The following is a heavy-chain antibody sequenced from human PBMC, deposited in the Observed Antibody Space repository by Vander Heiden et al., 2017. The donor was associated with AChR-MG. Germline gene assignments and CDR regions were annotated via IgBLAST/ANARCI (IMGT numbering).Heavy chain of an antibody. CDR1: GGSISSGDYY. Sequence: QVQLQESGPGLVKPSQTLSLTCTVSGGSISSGDYYWSWIRQPPGKGLEWIGYIYYSGSTYYNPSLKSRVTISVDTSKNQFSLKLSSVTAADTAVYYCARVTGPAIRVKRWSFDYWGQGTLVTVSS. CDR3: ARVTGPAIRVKRWSFDY. J-gene: IGHJ4*02. CDR2: IYYSGST. D-gene: IGHD2-2*02. V-gene: IGHV4-30-4*01.